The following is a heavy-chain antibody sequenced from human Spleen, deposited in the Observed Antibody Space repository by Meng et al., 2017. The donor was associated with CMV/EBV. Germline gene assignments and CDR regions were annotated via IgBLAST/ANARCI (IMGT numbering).Heavy chain of an antibody. D-gene: IGHD6-19*01. CDR1: GFAFDDCA. Sequence: GESLKISCAASGFAFDDCAMHWVRQAPGKGLEWVSGINWNGGSRDYADSVKGRFTVSRDNARKSLYLQMTSLRAEDTAFYYCARVKTGERSGWYRGDFEYWGQGTLVTVSS. CDR2: INWNGGSR. V-gene: IGHV3-20*04. CDR3: ARVKTGERSGWYRGDFEY. J-gene: IGHJ4*02.